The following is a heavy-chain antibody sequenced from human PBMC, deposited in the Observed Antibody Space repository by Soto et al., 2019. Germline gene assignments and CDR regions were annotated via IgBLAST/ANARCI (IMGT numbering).Heavy chain of an antibody. CDR1: GGSISSSNW. CDR3: ARTFRGYSGYGNYYYYGMDV. J-gene: IGHJ6*02. V-gene: IGHV4-4*02. Sequence: PSETLSLTCAVSGGSISSSNWWSWVRQPPGKGLEWIGEIYHSGSTNYNPSLKSRVTISVDKSKNQFSLKLSSVTAADTAVYYCARTFRGYSGYGNYYYYGMDVWGQGTTVTVSS. CDR2: IYHSGST. D-gene: IGHD5-12*01.